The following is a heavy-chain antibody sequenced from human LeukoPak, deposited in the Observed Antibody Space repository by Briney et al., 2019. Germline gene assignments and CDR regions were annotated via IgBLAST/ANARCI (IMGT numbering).Heavy chain of an antibody. V-gene: IGHV4-34*01. D-gene: IGHD6-13*01. J-gene: IGHJ4*02. CDR1: GGSFSGYY. CDR2: INHSGST. CDR3: AKAYASYTNSWYDY. Sequence: SETLSLTCGVYGGSFSGYYWSWIRQPPGKGLEWIGEINHSGSTNYNPSLKSRVTISVDTSKNQFSLKLSSVTAADTAIYYCAKAYASYTNSWYDYWGQGTLVTVSS.